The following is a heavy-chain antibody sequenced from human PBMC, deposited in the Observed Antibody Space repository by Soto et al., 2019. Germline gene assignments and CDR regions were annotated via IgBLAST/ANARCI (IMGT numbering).Heavy chain of an antibody. J-gene: IGHJ6*02. CDR1: GGTVSSYA. Sequence: XVKVSCKASGGTVSSYAISWVRQAPGQCLEWMGGIIPIFGTANYAQKFQGRVTITADESTSTAYMELSSLRSEDTAVYYCARGGPKESNYYYYGMDVWGQGTTVTVSS. CDR2: IIPIFGTA. D-gene: IGHD3-16*01. V-gene: IGHV1-69*13. CDR3: ARGGPKESNYYYYGMDV.